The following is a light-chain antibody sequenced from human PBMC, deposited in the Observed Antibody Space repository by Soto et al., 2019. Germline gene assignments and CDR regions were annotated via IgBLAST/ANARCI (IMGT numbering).Light chain of an antibody. J-gene: IGKJ3*01. CDR1: QSINNRY. CDR2: AAS. V-gene: IGKV3-20*01. Sequence: EIVLTQSPGTLSLSPGERATLSCRASQSINNRYLAWYQQKPGQAPRLLIYAASSRSTGSPDRFSGSRSWTDYTLTISRLEPEDFAVYYCQQFGSSPGFTFGPGTKVDIK. CDR3: QQFGSSPGFT.